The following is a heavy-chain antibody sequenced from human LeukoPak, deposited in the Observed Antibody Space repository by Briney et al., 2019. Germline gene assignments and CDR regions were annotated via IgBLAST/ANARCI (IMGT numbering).Heavy chain of an antibody. Sequence: PSETLSLTCTVSGGSISSYYWSWIRQPAGKGLEWIGRIYTSGSTNYNPSLKSRVTMSVDTSKNQFSLKLSSVTAADTAVYYCARARKGDCSSTSCYTETFDYWGQGTLVTVSS. CDR1: GGSISSYY. V-gene: IGHV4-4*07. CDR3: ARARKGDCSSTSCYTETFDY. D-gene: IGHD2-2*02. CDR2: IYTSGST. J-gene: IGHJ4*02.